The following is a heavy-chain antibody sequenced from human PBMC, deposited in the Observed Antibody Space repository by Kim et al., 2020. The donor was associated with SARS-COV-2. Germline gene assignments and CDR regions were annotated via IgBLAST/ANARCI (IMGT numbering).Heavy chain of an antibody. Sequence: SVKVSCKASGGTFSSYVFTWVRQAPGQGLEWMGGIIPIFGTAKNAQKFQGRVTITADEFTGTAYMELSSLRSEDTAVYYCARAYYYDSSGYGYYYYGMDVWGQGTTVTVSS. V-gene: IGHV1-69*13. CDR3: ARAYYYDSSGYGYYYYGMDV. D-gene: IGHD3-22*01. CDR1: GGTFSSYV. J-gene: IGHJ6*02. CDR2: IIPIFGTA.